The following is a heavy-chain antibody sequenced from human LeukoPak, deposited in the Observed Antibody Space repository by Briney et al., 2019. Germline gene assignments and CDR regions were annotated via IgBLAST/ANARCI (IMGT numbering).Heavy chain of an antibody. D-gene: IGHD4-23*01. CDR1: GLTFSSHW. V-gene: IGHV3-21*01. CDR3: ARDSPSYYGGKDY. J-gene: IGHJ4*02. CDR2: ISSSSSYI. Sequence: GGSLRLSCAASGLTFSSHWMHWVRQAPGKGLEWVSSISSSSSYIYYADSVKGRFTISRDNAKNSLYLQMNSLRAEDTAVYYCARDSPSYYGGKDYWGQGTLVTVSS.